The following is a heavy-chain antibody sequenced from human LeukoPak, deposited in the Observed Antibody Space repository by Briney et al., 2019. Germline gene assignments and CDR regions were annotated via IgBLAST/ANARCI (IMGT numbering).Heavy chain of an antibody. CDR2: INSDGSST. J-gene: IGHJ4*02. V-gene: IGHV3-74*01. Sequence: GGSLRLSCAASGFTFSSYWMHWVRQAPGKGLVWVSRINSDGSSTSYADSVKGRFTISRDNAKNTLYLQMNSLRAEDTAVYYCAREDQAGYCSSTSCYQDYWGQGTLVTVSS. CDR1: GFTFSSYW. CDR3: AREDQAGYCSSTSCYQDY. D-gene: IGHD2-2*01.